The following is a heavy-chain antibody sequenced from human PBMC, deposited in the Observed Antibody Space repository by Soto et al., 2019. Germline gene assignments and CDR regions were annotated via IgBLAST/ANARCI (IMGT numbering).Heavy chain of an antibody. J-gene: IGHJ4*02. CDR1: GFTFSSYW. Sequence: EVPLAESGGGLVQPGGSLRLSCAASGFTFSSYWMHWVRQAPGKGLVWVSRINSDGSSTSYADSVKGRFTISRDNAKNTLYLQMNSLRAEDTAVYYCASSPRDCGGDCYLFDYWGQGTLVTVSS. CDR3: ASSPRDCGGDCYLFDY. CDR2: INSDGSST. V-gene: IGHV3-74*01. D-gene: IGHD2-21*02.